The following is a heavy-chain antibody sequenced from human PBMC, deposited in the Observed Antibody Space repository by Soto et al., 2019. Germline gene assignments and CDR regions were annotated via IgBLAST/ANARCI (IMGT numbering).Heavy chain of an antibody. V-gene: IGHV3-23*01. D-gene: IGHD3-10*01. CDR2: ISGTGGST. Sequence: EVQLLESGGGLVQPGGSLRLSCAASGFTFSNYVLSWVRQAPGKGLEWVSAISGTGGSTDYADSVKGRFTISRDNSKNTLYVQMNSLRVEDTAVYYCAKEGNRVRCPDYWGQGTLVTVSS. CDR3: AKEGNRVRCPDY. J-gene: IGHJ4*02. CDR1: GFTFSNYV.